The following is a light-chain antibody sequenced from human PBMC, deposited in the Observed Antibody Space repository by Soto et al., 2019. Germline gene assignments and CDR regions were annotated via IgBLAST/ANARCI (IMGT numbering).Light chain of an antibody. CDR2: DAS. V-gene: IGKV3-11*01. CDR3: QQRSNWPEWT. CDR1: QSVSSY. Sequence: EIVLPQSPATLSLSPGERATLSCRASQSVSSYLAWYQQKPGQAPRLLIYDASNRATGIPARFSVSGSGTDFTLTISSLEPEDFAVYYCQQRSNWPEWTFGQGTKVEIK. J-gene: IGKJ1*01.